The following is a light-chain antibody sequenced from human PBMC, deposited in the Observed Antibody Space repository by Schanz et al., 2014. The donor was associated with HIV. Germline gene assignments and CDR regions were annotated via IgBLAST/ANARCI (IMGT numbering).Light chain of an antibody. V-gene: IGLV7-46*01. CDR2: DTT. CDR1: NGAVTSGHF. J-gene: IGLJ2*01. CDR3: MLSFGAGVV. Sequence: QAVVTQEPSLTVPPGGTVTLTCGSSNGAVTSGHFPYWFQQKPGQAPRTLIYDTTNRHSWTPARFSGSLLGGKAALTLSRAQTEDEADYYCMLSFGAGVVFGGGTKL.